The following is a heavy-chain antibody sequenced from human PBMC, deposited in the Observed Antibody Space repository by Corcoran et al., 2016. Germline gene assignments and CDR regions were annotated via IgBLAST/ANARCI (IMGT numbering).Heavy chain of an antibody. D-gene: IGHD4-17*01. J-gene: IGHJ4*02. Sequence: QVQLVQSGAEVKKPGASVKVSCKASGYTFTSYYMHWVRQAPGQGLEWMGIINPSDGSTTYAQKFQGRVTMTRDTSTSTVYMELSSLRSDDTAVYYCARRTVTILPYDYWGQGTLVTVSS. V-gene: IGHV1-46*01. CDR3: ARRTVTILPYDY. CDR2: INPSDGST. CDR1: GYTFTSYY.